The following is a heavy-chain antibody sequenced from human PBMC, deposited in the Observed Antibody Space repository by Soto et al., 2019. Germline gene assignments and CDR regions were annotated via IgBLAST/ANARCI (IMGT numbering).Heavy chain of an antibody. CDR2: MNPNSGNT. J-gene: IGHJ4*02. D-gene: IGHD3-16*02. V-gene: IGHV1-8*01. Sequence: GASVKVSCKASGYTFTSYDINWVRQATGQGLEWMGWMNPNSGNTGYAQKFQGRVTITRDTSASTAYMELSSLRSEDTAVYYCARVPTPSYYDYIWGSYPSGYYFDYWGQGTLVTVSS. CDR1: GYTFTSYD. CDR3: ARVPTPSYYDYIWGSYPSGYYFDY.